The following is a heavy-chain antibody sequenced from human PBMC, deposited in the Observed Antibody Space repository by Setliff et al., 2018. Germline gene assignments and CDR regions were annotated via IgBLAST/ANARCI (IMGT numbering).Heavy chain of an antibody. CDR1: GFTFSSYE. CDR3: ACPDILTGLFDY. CDR2: ISSSGSTI. Sequence: GSLRLSCAAPGFTFSSYEMNWVRQAPGKGREWVSYISSSGSTIYYADSAKGRFTISRDNAKNSLYLQMNSLRAEDTAVDYCACPDILTGLFDYWGQGTLVTVSS. V-gene: IGHV3-48*03. J-gene: IGHJ4*02. D-gene: IGHD3-9*01.